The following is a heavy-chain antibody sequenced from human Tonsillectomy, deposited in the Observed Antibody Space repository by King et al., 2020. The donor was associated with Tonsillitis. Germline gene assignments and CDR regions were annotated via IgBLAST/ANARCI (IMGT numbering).Heavy chain of an antibody. CDR3: ARAQQEMVQSYYYMDV. V-gene: IGHV3-21*01. D-gene: IGHD6-13*01. CDR2: ISPTSGYI. J-gene: IGHJ6*03. CDR1: GFTFTTYS. Sequence: VQLVESGGGLVKPGGSLRLSCVASGFTFTTYSINWVRQAPGKGLEWVSSISPTSGYIYNADSVKGRFTISRDNTQNSLFLQMNSLRAEDTAVYYCARAQQEMVQSYYYMDVWGKGTTVTVSS.